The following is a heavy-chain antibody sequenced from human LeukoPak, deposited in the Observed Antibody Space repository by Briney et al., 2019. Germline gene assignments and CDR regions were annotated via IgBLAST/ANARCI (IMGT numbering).Heavy chain of an antibody. CDR2: IYYSGST. Sequence: SETLSLTCTVSGGSTSSSSYYWGWIRQPPGEGLEWIGSIYYSGSTYYNPSLKSRVTISVDTSKNQFSLKLSSVTAADTAVYYCASQTYYYDSSGYRWHVAFDYWGQGTLVTVSS. D-gene: IGHD3-22*01. V-gene: IGHV4-39*01. CDR1: GGSTSSSSYY. J-gene: IGHJ4*02. CDR3: ASQTYYYDSSGYRWHVAFDY.